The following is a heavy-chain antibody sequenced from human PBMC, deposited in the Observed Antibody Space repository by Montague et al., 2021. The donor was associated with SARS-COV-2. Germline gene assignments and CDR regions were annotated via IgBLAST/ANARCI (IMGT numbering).Heavy chain of an antibody. CDR2: IKPDGTST. CDR1: GFTFRSYW. Sequence: SLRLSCAAPGFTFRSYWMHWVRQVPGRGLVWVSRIKPDGTSTHYXASVKGRFIISRDNAKNTLSLQMTNLRVDNTAVYFCVRPLWFGDSDYYFDSWGQGTLVTVSS. D-gene: IGHD3-10*01. V-gene: IGHV3-74*01. J-gene: IGHJ4*02. CDR3: VRPLWFGDSDYYFDS.